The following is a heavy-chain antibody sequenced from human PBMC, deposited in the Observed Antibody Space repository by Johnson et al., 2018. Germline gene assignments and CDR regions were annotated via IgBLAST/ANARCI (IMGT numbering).Heavy chain of an antibody. CDR2: ISYDGSNK. CDR3: ARELFIVWERNAMDV. Sequence: QVQLVESGGGLVQXGGSLRLXCAASGFTFSSYGMHWVRQAPGKGLEWVAVISYDGSNKYYADSVKGRFTISRDNSKNSLYLQMNSLRDEDTAVYYCARELFIVWERNAMDVWGRGTTVTVSS. V-gene: IGHV3-30*03. J-gene: IGHJ6*02. CDR1: GFTFSSYG. D-gene: IGHD1-26*01.